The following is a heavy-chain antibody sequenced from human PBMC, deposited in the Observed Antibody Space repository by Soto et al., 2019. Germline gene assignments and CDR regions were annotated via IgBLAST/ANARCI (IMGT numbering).Heavy chain of an antibody. V-gene: IGHV4-31*03. Sequence: QVQLQESGPGLVKPSQSLSLTCTVSGGSISSGGYNWSWIRQHPGKGLGWIGYIYYSGSTYYNPYLKSRVTISVDTSKNQFSLKLSSVTAADTAVYYCAREQGIDILTVYQTYGLDVWGQGTTVTVSS. D-gene: IGHD3-9*01. CDR1: GGSISSGGYN. J-gene: IGHJ6*02. CDR3: AREQGIDILTVYQTYGLDV. CDR2: IYYSGST.